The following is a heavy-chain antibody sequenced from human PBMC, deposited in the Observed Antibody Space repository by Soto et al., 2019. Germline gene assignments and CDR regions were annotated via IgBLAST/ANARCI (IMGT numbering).Heavy chain of an antibody. CDR1: GGTFSSYT. Sequence: QVQLVQSGAEVKKPGSSVKVSCKASGGTFSSYTISWVRQAPGQGLEWMGGIIPIFGTANYAQKFQGRVTITADESTNTVYMELSSLRSEDTAVYSCAFDRTDWFDPWGQGTLVTVSS. J-gene: IGHJ5*02. CDR2: IIPIFGTA. CDR3: AFDRTDWFDP. V-gene: IGHV1-69*12. D-gene: IGHD3-22*01.